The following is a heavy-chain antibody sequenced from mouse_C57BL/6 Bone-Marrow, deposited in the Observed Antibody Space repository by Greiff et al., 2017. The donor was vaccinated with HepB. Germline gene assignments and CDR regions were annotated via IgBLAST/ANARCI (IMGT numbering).Heavy chain of an antibody. V-gene: IGHV1-15*01. CDR2: IDPETGGT. J-gene: IGHJ4*01. CDR3: TRSSVTTVVARAMDY. CDR1: GYTFTDYE. D-gene: IGHD1-1*01. Sequence: VQLQESGAELVRPGASVTLSCKASGYTFTDYEMHWVKQTPVHGLEWIGAIDPETGGTAYNQKFKGKAILTADKSSSTAYMELRSLTSEDSAVYYCTRSSVTTVVARAMDYWGQGTSVTVSS.